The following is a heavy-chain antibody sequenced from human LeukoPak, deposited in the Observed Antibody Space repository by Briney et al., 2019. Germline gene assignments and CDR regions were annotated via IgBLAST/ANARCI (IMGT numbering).Heavy chain of an antibody. CDR3: ARVTERYYDSSGYAQYYFDY. CDR2: IYYSGST. Sequence: ASETLSLTCTVSGGSISSYYWSWIRQPPGKGLEWIGYIYYSGSTNYNPSLKSRVTISVDTSKDQLSLKLSSATAADTAVYYCARVTERYYDSSGYAQYYFDYWGQGTLVTVSS. V-gene: IGHV4-59*01. CDR1: GGSISSYY. J-gene: IGHJ4*02. D-gene: IGHD3-22*01.